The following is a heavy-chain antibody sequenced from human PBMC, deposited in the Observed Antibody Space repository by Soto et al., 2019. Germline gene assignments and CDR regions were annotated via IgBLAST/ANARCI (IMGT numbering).Heavy chain of an antibody. CDR1: GGSIGSYS. V-gene: IGHV4-59*12. D-gene: IGHD2-21*02. J-gene: IGHJ4*02. CDR3: ARGPIVNCGGDCYSYYFDY. CDR2: MSYSGST. Sequence: PSETLSLTCSVSGGSIGSYSWSWFRQPPGEGLEWIGYMSYSGSTNYNASLKSRVTISVDTSKNQFSLKLSSVTAADTAVYYCARGPIVNCGGDCYSYYFDYWGQGTLVTVSS.